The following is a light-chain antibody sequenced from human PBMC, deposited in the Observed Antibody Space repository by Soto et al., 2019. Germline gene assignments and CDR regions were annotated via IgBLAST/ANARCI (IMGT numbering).Light chain of an antibody. Sequence: EILLTKSPGILSLSPGERVSLSCWASQSVSINLAWYQQKPGQAPRLLIYGASTRATGIPHRFSGSGSGTDFILTISRLEPEDFAVYFCQHYGTSPFTFGPGTKVEIK. J-gene: IGKJ3*01. CDR2: GAS. CDR1: QSVSIN. V-gene: IGKV3-20*01. CDR3: QHYGTSPFT.